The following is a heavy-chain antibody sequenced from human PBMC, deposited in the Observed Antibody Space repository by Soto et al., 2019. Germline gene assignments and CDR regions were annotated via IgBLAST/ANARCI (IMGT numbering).Heavy chain of an antibody. V-gene: IGHV1-2*04. J-gene: IGHJ6*02. Sequence: ASVKVSCKASGYTFTGYYMHWVRQAPGQGLEWMGWINPNSGGTNYAQKFQGWVTMTRDTSISTAYMELSRLRSDDTAVYYCARGSYSYGSSDSGNYYYYYGMDVWGQGTTVTVSS. D-gene: IGHD5-18*01. CDR2: INPNSGGT. CDR1: GYTFTGYY. CDR3: ARGSYSYGSSDSGNYYYYYGMDV.